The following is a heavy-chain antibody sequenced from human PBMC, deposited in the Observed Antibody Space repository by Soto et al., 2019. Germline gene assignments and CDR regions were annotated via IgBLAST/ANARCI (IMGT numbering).Heavy chain of an antibody. J-gene: IGHJ6*02. Sequence: ASVKVSCKASGYTFTSYGISWVRQAPGQGLEWMGWISAYNGNTNYAQKLQGRVTMTTDTSTSTAYMELRSLRSDDTAVYYCARDDICSWQQLVLGYYYYGMDVWGQGTTVTVSS. CDR1: GYTFTSYG. CDR2: ISAYNGNT. CDR3: ARDDICSWQQLVLGYYYYGMDV. V-gene: IGHV1-18*01. D-gene: IGHD6-13*01.